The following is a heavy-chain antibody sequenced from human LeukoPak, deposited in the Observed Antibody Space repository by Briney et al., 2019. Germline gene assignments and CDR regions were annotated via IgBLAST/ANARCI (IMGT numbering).Heavy chain of an antibody. CDR3: AKALRGPGIAAAGDY. V-gene: IGHV3-23*01. CDR2: ISGSGGST. D-gene: IGHD6-13*01. J-gene: IGHJ4*02. CDR1: GFTFSSYA. Sequence: GGSLRLSCAASGFTFSSYAMSWVRQAPGKGVEWVSAISGSGGSTYYADSVKGRFTISRDNSKNTLYLQMNSLRAEDTAVYYCAKALRGPGIAAAGDYWGQGTLVTVSS.